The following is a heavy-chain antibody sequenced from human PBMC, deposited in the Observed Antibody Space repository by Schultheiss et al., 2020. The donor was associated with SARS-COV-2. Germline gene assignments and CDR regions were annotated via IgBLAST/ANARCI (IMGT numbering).Heavy chain of an antibody. J-gene: IGHJ4*02. CDR3: ARDPSIAVAGLVDY. Sequence: ASVKVSCKTSGYTFTGSGFTWVRQAPGQGLEWVGWISSRNGNTHYAQKVQGRVTMTTDTSTSTAYMELSRLRSDDTAVYYCARDPSIAVAGLVDYWGQGTLVTVSS. CDR1: GYTFTGSG. D-gene: IGHD6-19*01. V-gene: IGHV1-18*04. CDR2: ISSRNGNT.